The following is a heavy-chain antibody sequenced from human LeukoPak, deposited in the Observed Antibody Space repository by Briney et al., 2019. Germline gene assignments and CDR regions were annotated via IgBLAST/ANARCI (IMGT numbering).Heavy chain of an antibody. Sequence: ASVKVSCKASGYTFTGYYMHWVRRAPGQGLEWMGWINPNSGGTNYAQKFQGRVTMTRDTSISTAYMELSRLRSDDTAVYYCARSPYIVATIGGNNWFDPWGQGTLVTVSS. CDR1: GYTFTGYY. V-gene: IGHV1-2*02. J-gene: IGHJ5*02. CDR3: ARSPYIVATIGGNNWFDP. CDR2: INPNSGGT. D-gene: IGHD5-12*01.